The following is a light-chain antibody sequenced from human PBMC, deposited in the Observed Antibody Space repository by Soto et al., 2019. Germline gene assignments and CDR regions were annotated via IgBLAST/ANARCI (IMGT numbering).Light chain of an antibody. CDR3: QQDNNWPSLT. CDR2: GAS. V-gene: IGKV3-15*01. J-gene: IGKJ1*01. Sequence: EIVMTQSPATLSVSPGERATLSCRASPSVSSYLAWYQQKPGQAPRLLIYGASTRATGIPARFSGSGSGTEFTLTISSLQSEDSAVYYCQQDNNWPSLTLGPGTKVEIK. CDR1: PSVSSY.